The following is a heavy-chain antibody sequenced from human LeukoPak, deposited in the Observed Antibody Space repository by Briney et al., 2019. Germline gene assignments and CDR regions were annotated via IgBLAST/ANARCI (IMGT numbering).Heavy chain of an antibody. J-gene: IGHJ3*02. V-gene: IGHV4-59*02. D-gene: IGHD2-15*01. CDR3: ATGSRSATSDAFDI. Sequence: SETLSLTCTVSGDSVSRYYWTWFRQSPWKGLELIGFIYHSGSTDSNPSLKGRVAMSVDTSTNQVSLEVKSVAAADTAIYYCATGSRSATSDAFDIWGQGTMVTVSS. CDR1: GDSVSRYY. CDR2: IYHSGST.